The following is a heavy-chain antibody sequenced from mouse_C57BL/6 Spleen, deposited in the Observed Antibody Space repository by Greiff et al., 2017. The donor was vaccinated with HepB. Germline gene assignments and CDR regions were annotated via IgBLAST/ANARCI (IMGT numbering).Heavy chain of an antibody. D-gene: IGHD1-2*01. Sequence: EVKLMESGGGLVKPGGSLKLSCAASGFTFSDYGMHWVRQTPEKGLEWVAYISSGSSTIYYADTVKGRFTMSRDNAKNTLFLQMTSLRSEDTAMYYCARRLYYAMDYWGQGTSVTVSS. CDR3: ARRLYYAMDY. J-gene: IGHJ4*01. CDR1: GFTFSDYG. CDR2: ISSGSSTI. V-gene: IGHV5-17*01.